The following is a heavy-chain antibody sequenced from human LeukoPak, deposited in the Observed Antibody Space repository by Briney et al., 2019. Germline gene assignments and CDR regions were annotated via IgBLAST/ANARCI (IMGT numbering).Heavy chain of an antibody. CDR2: IKQDESQK. CDR1: GFTFSSSW. Sequence: GGSLRLSCVASGFTFSSSWMSWVRQAPGRGLEWVANIKQDESQKYYVDSEKGRFTVSRDNAKNSLYLQMNSLRAEDTAVYYCARCRFSGTSCDFDSWGQGTLVIVSS. J-gene: IGHJ4*02. V-gene: IGHV3-7*03. D-gene: IGHD2-2*01. CDR3: ARCRFSGTSCDFDS.